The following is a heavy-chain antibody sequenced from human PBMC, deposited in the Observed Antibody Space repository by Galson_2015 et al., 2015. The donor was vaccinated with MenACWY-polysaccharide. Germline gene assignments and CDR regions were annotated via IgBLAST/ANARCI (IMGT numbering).Heavy chain of an antibody. D-gene: IGHD2-15*01. CDR1: GFTFSSYA. V-gene: IGHV3-30*18. CDR3: AKDRPLRGLRNYYYGMDV. Sequence: SLRLSCAASGFTFSSYAMSWVRQAPGKGLEWVAVISYDGDNKYYVDSVKARFTVSRDDFNNTVYLQMNSLRPEDTAVYYCAKDRPLRGLRNYYYGMDVWGQGTTVTVSS. J-gene: IGHJ6*02. CDR2: ISYDGDNK.